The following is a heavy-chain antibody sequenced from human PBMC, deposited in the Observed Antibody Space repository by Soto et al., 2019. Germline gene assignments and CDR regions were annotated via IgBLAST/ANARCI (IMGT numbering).Heavy chain of an antibody. CDR3: ARDPPRHRSSTSCYLVDY. J-gene: IGHJ4*02. V-gene: IGHV1-18*01. CDR2: ISAYNGNT. D-gene: IGHD2-2*01. CDR1: GYTFTSYG. Sequence: QVQLEQSGAEVKKRGASVKVSCKASGYTFTSYGISWVRQAPGQGLEWMGWISAYNGNTNYAQKLQGRVTMTTDTSTSTAYMELRSLRSDDTAVYYCARDPPRHRSSTSCYLVDYWGQGTLVTVSS.